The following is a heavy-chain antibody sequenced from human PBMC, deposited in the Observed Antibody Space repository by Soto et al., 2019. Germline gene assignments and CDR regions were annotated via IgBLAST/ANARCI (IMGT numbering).Heavy chain of an antibody. Sequence: ASVKVSCKASGYTFTSYGISWVRQAPGQGLEWMGWISAYNGNTNYAQKLQGRVTMTTDTSTSTAYMELRSLRSDDTAVYYCARVFTRRAAGYRYFDYWGQGTLVTVSS. CDR1: GYTFTSYG. J-gene: IGHJ4*02. V-gene: IGHV1-18*01. CDR2: ISAYNGNT. D-gene: IGHD5-12*01. CDR3: ARVFTRRAAGYRYFDY.